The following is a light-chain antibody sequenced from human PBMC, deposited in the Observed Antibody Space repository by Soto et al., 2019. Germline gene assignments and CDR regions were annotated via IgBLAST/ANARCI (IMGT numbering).Light chain of an antibody. V-gene: IGKV1-5*01. Sequence: DIQMTQSPSTLSASVGDIVTINFRASQSITTWLAWYQQKPGKAPKFLIYDASSLESGVPSRFSGSGSGTEFTLTISSLQPDDFATYYCQQYNSYPRTFGQGTKVDI. CDR3: QQYNSYPRT. CDR1: QSITTW. CDR2: DAS. J-gene: IGKJ1*01.